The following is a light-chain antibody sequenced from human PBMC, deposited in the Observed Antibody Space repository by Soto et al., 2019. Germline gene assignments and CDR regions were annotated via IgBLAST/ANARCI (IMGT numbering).Light chain of an antibody. Sequence: DSQMAQSPSSLSASVGDRVTSSCRASQSISSYLNWYQQKPGKAPKLLIYAASSLQSGVPSRFSGSGSGTDFTLTISSLQPEDFATYYCQQSYSTPRTFGQGTKVDIK. CDR1: QSISSY. V-gene: IGKV1-39*01. J-gene: IGKJ1*01. CDR2: AAS. CDR3: QQSYSTPRT.